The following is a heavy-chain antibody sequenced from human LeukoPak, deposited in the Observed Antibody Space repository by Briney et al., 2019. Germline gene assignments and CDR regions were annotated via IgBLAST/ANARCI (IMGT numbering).Heavy chain of an antibody. D-gene: IGHD3-10*01. CDR3: ARPRGSGSYYGGFDY. CDR1: GYTFTSYG. Sequence: ASVKVSCKASGYTFTSYGISWVRQAPGQGLEWMGWISAYNGNTNYAQKLQGRVTMTTDTSTSTAYMELRSLRSDDTAVYYCARPRGSGSYYGGFDYWGQGTLVTVSS. J-gene: IGHJ4*02. V-gene: IGHV1-18*01. CDR2: ISAYNGNT.